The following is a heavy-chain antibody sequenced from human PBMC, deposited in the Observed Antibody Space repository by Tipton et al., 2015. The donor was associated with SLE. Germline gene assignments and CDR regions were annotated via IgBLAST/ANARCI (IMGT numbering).Heavy chain of an antibody. CDR2: IYSSGRT. Sequence: GLVKPSETLSLSCAVYGSFSGYYWSWIRQPPGKGLEWIGHIYSSGRTNYNSSLKSRVTMSVDPSTKHLSLKLNSATVADTAVYYCAGARNWGDWYFDIWGRGTLVTVSS. J-gene: IGHJ2*01. CDR3: AGARNWGDWYFDI. V-gene: IGHV4-59*10. CDR1: GSFSGYY. D-gene: IGHD7-27*01.